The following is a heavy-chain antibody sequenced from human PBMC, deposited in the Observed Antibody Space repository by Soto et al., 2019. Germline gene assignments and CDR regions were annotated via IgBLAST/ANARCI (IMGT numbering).Heavy chain of an antibody. CDR3: AKFGKDDNSGYYREGLDY. Sequence: GGSLRLSCAASGFTFSSYGMHWVRQAPGKGLEWVAVISYDGSNKYYADSVKGRFTISRDNSKNTLYLQMNSLRAEDTAVYYCAKFGKDDNSGYYREGLDYWGQGTLVTVSS. CDR2: ISYDGSNK. D-gene: IGHD3-22*01. V-gene: IGHV3-30*18. CDR1: GFTFSSYG. J-gene: IGHJ4*02.